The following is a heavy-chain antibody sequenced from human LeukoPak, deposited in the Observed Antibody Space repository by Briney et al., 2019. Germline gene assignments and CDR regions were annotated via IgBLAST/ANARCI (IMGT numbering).Heavy chain of an antibody. CDR3: AKGGSSGWPFDY. J-gene: IGHJ4*02. D-gene: IGHD6-19*01. Sequence: GGSLRLSCAASGFXFSSYGMHWVRQAPGKGLEWVAVISYDGSNKYYADSVKGRFTISRDNSKNTLYLQMNSLRAEDTAVYYCAKGGSSGWPFDYWGQGTLVTVSS. CDR2: ISYDGSNK. CDR1: GFXFSSYG. V-gene: IGHV3-30*18.